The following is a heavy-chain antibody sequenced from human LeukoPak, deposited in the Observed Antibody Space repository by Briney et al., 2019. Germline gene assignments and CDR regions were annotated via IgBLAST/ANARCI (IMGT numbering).Heavy chain of an antibody. D-gene: IGHD4-17*01. Sequence: SETLSLTCTVSGYSISSGYYWGWIRQPPGKGLEWIGSIYYSGSTYYNPSLKSRVTISVDTSKNQFSLKLSSVTAADTAVYYCARGANDYGDYVGYWGQGTLVTVSS. CDR3: ARGANDYGDYVGY. V-gene: IGHV4-38-2*02. J-gene: IGHJ4*02. CDR2: IYYSGST. CDR1: GYSISSGYY.